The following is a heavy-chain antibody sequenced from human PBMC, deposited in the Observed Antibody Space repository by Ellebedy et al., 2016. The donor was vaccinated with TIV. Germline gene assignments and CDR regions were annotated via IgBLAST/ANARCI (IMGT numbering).Heavy chain of an antibody. D-gene: IGHD6-6*01. CDR3: SNGGASSRYLHH. CDR2: IYHTGST. CDR1: GGSIPSDY. J-gene: IGHJ1*01. V-gene: IGHV4-59*01. Sequence: MPSETLSLTCNVSGGSIPSDYWSWIRQAPGKGPAWIGYIYHTGSTNYNPSLKSRLSISMDTSKNQFSLKLSSVTAADSAVYYCSNGGASSRYLHHWGQGTLVTVSS.